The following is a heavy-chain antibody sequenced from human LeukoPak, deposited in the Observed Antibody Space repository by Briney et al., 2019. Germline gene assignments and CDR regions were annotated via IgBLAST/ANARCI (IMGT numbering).Heavy chain of an antibody. Sequence: SGGSLRLSCSASGFIFSRYAMHWVRQTPGKGLEYVSAISSDGDNTYYADSVKDRFTISRDNSKNTLYLQMRSLRTEDTAVYSCVKNFGYCSSISCYVFDYWGQGTLVTVSS. J-gene: IGHJ4*02. CDR3: VKNFGYCSSISCYVFDY. CDR2: ISSDGDNT. V-gene: IGHV3-64D*09. CDR1: GFIFSRYA. D-gene: IGHD2-2*01.